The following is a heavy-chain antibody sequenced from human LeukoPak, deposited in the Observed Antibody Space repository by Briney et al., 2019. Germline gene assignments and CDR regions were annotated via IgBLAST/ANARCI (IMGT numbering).Heavy chain of an antibody. J-gene: IGHJ3*02. CDR2: IYYSGST. Sequence: SETLSLTCTVSGGSVSSGSYYWSWIRQPPGKGLEWIGYIYYSGSTNYNPSLKSRVTISVDTSKNQFSLKLSSVTAADTAVYYCAGDRSSSSWYPRAFDIWGQGTMVTVSS. V-gene: IGHV4-61*01. CDR1: GGSVSSGSYY. CDR3: AGDRSSSSWYPRAFDI. D-gene: IGHD6-13*01.